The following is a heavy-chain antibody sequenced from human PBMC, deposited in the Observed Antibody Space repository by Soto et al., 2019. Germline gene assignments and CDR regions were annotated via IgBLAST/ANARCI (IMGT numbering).Heavy chain of an antibody. CDR3: ARDIFGHVDAFDL. J-gene: IGHJ3*01. D-gene: IGHD3-3*02. CDR1: GYIFSSFY. CDR2: TSGYSGNS. Sequence: ASVKVSCKASGYIFSSFYINWVRQAPGQGLEWMGWTSGYSGNSKYAQKFQGRVTMTTDTSTDTGYMEMRSLTSDDTAVYYCARDIFGHVDAFDLWGQGPMVTVSS. V-gene: IGHV1-18*01.